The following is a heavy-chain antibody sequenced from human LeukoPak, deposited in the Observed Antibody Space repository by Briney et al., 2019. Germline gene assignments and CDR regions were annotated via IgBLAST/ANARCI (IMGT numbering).Heavy chain of an antibody. V-gene: IGHV3-7*03. CDR1: GFTFRSHG. D-gene: IGHD1-1*01. Sequence: GGSLRLSCAASGFTFRSHGMHWVRQAPGKGLGWVASLNLDGSDKYYVDSVKGRFTISRDNAKNSLYLQMDSLRVEDTAVYYCAKGKRYPDYWGQGTLVTVSS. J-gene: IGHJ4*02. CDR3: AKGKRYPDY. CDR2: LNLDGSDK.